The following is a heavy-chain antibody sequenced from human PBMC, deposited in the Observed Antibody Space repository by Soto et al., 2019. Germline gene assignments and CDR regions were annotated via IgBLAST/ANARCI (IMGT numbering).Heavy chain of an antibody. D-gene: IGHD6-13*01. Sequence: EVQLVESGGGLVKPGGSLRLSCAASGFTFSSYSMNWVRQAPGKGLEWVSSISSSSSYIYYADSVKGRFTISRDNAKNSLYLQMNSLRAVDTAVYYCARDRSPTSSSWYHNWFDPWGQGTLVTVSS. CDR1: GFTFSSYS. V-gene: IGHV3-21*01. CDR3: ARDRSPTSSSWYHNWFDP. CDR2: ISSSSSYI. J-gene: IGHJ5*02.